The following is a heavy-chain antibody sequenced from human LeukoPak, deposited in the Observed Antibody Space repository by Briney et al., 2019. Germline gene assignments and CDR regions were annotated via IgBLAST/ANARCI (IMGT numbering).Heavy chain of an antibody. CDR1: GGSISSSSYY. V-gene: IGHV4-39*07. CDR3: ARAITGSYYYYMDV. CDR2: IYYSGST. J-gene: IGHJ6*03. Sequence: SETLSLTCTVSGGSISSSSYYWGWIRQPPGKGLEWIGSIYYSGSTYYNPSLKSRVTISVDTSKNQFSLKLSSVTAADTAVYYCARAITGSYYYYMDVWGKGTTVTVSS. D-gene: IGHD3-16*01.